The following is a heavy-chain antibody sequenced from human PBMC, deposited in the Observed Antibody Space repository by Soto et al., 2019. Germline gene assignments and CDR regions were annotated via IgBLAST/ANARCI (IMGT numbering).Heavy chain of an antibody. Sequence: GGSLRLSCAASGFTFSSYGMHWVRQAPGKGLEWVAVIWYDGSNKYYADSVKGRFTISRDNAKNSLYLQMNSLRAEDTAVYYCAREGRDYYDSSGYYYAYFDYWGQGTLVTVSS. D-gene: IGHD3-22*01. CDR2: IWYDGSNK. CDR3: AREGRDYYDSSGYYYAYFDY. J-gene: IGHJ4*02. CDR1: GFTFSSYG. V-gene: IGHV3-33*01.